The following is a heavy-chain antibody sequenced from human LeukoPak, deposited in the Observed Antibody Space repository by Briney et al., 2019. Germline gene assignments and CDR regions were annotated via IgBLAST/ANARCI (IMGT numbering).Heavy chain of an antibody. Sequence: SETLSLTCTVSGYSISSGYYWGWIRQPPGKGLEWIGSIYHSGSTYYNLSLKSRVTISVDTSKNQFSLKLSSVTAADTAVYYCARVLWFGELFAESNWFDPWGQGTLVTVSS. CDR1: GYSISSGYY. D-gene: IGHD3-10*01. CDR3: ARVLWFGELFAESNWFDP. J-gene: IGHJ5*02. CDR2: IYHSGST. V-gene: IGHV4-38-2*02.